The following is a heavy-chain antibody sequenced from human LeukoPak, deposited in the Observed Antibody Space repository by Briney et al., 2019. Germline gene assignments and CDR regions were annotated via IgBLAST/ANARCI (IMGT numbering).Heavy chain of an antibody. V-gene: IGHV3-23*01. CDR1: GFTFSSYA. J-gene: IGHJ4*02. D-gene: IGHD3-10*01. Sequence: GGSLRLSCAASGFTFSSYAMSWVRQAPGKGLEWVSAISGSGGSTYYADSVKGRFTISRDNSRNTLYLQMNSLRAEDTAVYYCAKSDYYGSGSYYFDYWGQGTLVTVSS. CDR2: ISGSGGST. CDR3: AKSDYYGSGSYYFDY.